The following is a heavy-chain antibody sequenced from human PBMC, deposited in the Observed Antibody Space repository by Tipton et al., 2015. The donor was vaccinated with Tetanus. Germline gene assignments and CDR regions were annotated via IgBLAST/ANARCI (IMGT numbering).Heavy chain of an antibody. D-gene: IGHD1-26*01. CDR2: INPGNGNV. Sequence: QSGAEVKKPGASVKVSCKASGYTFTHYGMHWVRQAPGQRLEWMGWINPGNGNVKYSQKFQGRVTITRDASASTAYMELSSLRSEDTAVFYCARDREAFDYWGQGTKVTVSS. CDR3: ARDREAFDY. CDR1: GYTFTHYG. V-gene: IGHV1-3*01. J-gene: IGHJ3*01.